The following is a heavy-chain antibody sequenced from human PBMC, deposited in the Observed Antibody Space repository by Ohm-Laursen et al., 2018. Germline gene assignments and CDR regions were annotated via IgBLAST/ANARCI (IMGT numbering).Heavy chain of an antibody. V-gene: IGHV3-30*18. J-gene: IGHJ6*02. CDR3: AKVFDEYYYYGMDV. CDR1: GFTFSSYG. CDR2: ISYDGSNK. Sequence: LSLTCAASGFTFSSYGMHWVRQAPGKGLEWVAVISYDGSNKYYADSVKGRFTISRDNSKNTLYLQMNSLRAEDTAVYYCAKVFDEYYYYGMDVWGQGTTVTVSS.